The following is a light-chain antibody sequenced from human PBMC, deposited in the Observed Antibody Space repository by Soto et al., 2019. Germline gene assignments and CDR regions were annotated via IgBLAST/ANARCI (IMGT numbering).Light chain of an antibody. J-gene: IGKJ4*01. CDR3: QQYNNWPIT. Sequence: EIVMSQSPATLSVSPGERATLSCRASQSVSSNLAWYQQKPGQAPRLLNYGASTRATGIPARFSGSGSGTEFTLTISSLQSEDFAVYYCQQYNNWPITFGGGTKVDIK. CDR2: GAS. V-gene: IGKV3-15*01. CDR1: QSVSSN.